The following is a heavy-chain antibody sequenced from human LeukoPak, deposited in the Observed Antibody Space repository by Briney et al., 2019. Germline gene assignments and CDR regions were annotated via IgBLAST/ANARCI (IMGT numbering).Heavy chain of an antibody. J-gene: IGHJ4*02. CDR3: ARDYYDSSGHGGPSSFDY. CDR2: INPSCGST. V-gene: IGHV1-46*02. Sequence: APVKVSCKASGYTFNSYYMHWVRQAPGQGLEWMGIINPSCGSTSYAQKFQGRVTMTRDTSTSTVYMELSSLRSEDTAVYYCARDYYDSSGHGGPSSFDYWGQGTLVTVSS. D-gene: IGHD3-22*01. CDR1: GYTFNSYY.